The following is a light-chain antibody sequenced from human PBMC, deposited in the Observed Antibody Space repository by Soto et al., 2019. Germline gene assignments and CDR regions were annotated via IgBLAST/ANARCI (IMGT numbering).Light chain of an antibody. CDR1: QSVSSY. Sequence: IVLTQSPATLSLSPGERATLSCRASQSVSSYLAWYQQKPGQAPRLLIYDASNRATSIPARFSGSGSGTDFTLTISNLEPEDFAVYYCQQRNNWPPLYTFGQGTKLEIK. J-gene: IGKJ2*01. CDR3: QQRNNWPPLYT. CDR2: DAS. V-gene: IGKV3-11*01.